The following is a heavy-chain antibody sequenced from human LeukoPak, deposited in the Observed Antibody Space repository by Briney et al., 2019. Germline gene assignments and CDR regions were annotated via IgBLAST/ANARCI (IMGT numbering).Heavy chain of an antibody. D-gene: IGHD3-22*01. Sequence: PGGSLRLSCAASGFTFSGSAMHRVRQSSGKGLEWVGRIRGKANSYATAYAASLKGRFTISRDDSKNTAYLQMNSLKTEDTAVYYCTRPLYNYDSSDDYWGQGTLLAVSS. J-gene: IGHJ4*02. CDR3: TRPLYNYDSSDDY. CDR1: GFTFSGSA. V-gene: IGHV3-73*01. CDR2: IRGKANSYAT.